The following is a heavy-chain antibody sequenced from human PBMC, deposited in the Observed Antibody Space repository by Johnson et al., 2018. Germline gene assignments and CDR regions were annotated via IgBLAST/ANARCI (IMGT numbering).Heavy chain of an antibody. CDR1: GFTFSNYA. V-gene: IGHV3-64*01. D-gene: IGHD3-22*01. CDR3: ARDHYSDSSGFYYYYMDV. CDR2: ISSNGGST. Sequence: EVQLLESGGGLVQPGGSLRLSCAASGFTFSNYAMHWARQAPGKGLEYVSVISSNGGSTYYANSVKGRFTISRDNSKNTLYRQMGSLRAEDMAVYYCARDHYSDSSGFYYYYMDVGGKGTTVTVSS. J-gene: IGHJ6*03.